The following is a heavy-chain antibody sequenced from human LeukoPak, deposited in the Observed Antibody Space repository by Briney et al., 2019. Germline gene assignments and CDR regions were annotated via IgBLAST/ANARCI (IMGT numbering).Heavy chain of an antibody. CDR1: GFTFSSYG. D-gene: IGHD2-2*01. CDR2: IRDDGSNK. V-gene: IGHV3-30*02. J-gene: IGHJ4*02. Sequence: QPGGSLRLSCAAPGFTFSSYGMHWVRQAPGKRLERVAFIRDDGSNKYYADSVNGRFTISRDNAKNSLNLQMNSLRAEDTAVYYCARPDCSSTRCYEFDYWGQGTLVTVSS. CDR3: ARPDCSSTRCYEFDY.